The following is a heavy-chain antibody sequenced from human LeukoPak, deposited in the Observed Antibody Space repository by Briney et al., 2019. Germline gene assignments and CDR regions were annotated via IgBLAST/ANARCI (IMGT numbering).Heavy chain of an antibody. V-gene: IGHV3-30*03. Sequence: PGGSLRLSCAASGFTFSSYSMNWVRQAPGKGLEWVAVISYDGNNKYYTDSVKGRFTISRDNSKNTLYLQMNSLRAEDTAVYYCALGDYSYGIDYWGQGTLVTVSS. D-gene: IGHD5-18*01. J-gene: IGHJ4*02. CDR1: GFTFSSYS. CDR2: ISYDGNNK. CDR3: ALGDYSYGIDY.